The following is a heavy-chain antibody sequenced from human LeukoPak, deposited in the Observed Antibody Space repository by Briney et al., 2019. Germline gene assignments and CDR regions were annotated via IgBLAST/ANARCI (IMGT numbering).Heavy chain of an antibody. CDR2: IWYDGSNK. Sequence: PGGSLRLSCAASGFTFSSYGMHWVRQAPGKGLEWVAVIWYDGSNKYYADSVKGRFTISRDNSKNTLYLQMNSLRAEDTAVYYCARDRSWDYYDSSGPPDYWGQGTLVTVSS. J-gene: IGHJ4*02. D-gene: IGHD3-22*01. CDR3: ARDRSWDYYDSSGPPDY. V-gene: IGHV3-33*01. CDR1: GFTFSSYG.